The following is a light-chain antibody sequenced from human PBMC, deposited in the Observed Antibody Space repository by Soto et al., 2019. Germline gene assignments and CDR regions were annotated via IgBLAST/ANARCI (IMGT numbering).Light chain of an antibody. CDR3: SSYTSASRYV. V-gene: IGLV2-18*02. Sequence: QSVLTQPPSVSGSPGQSVTISCTGTSSDVGKHDRVSWYQQPPGTAPRLIMYEVTNRPSGVPARFSGSKSGNTASLTISGLQAEDEADYFCSSYTSASRYVFGAGTKVTVL. CDR1: SSDVGKHDR. J-gene: IGLJ1*01. CDR2: EVT.